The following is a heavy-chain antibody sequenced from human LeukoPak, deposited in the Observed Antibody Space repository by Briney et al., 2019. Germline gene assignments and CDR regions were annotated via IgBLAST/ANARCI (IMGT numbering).Heavy chain of an antibody. CDR3: ARLRCSSNSCYTGEETAMDV. J-gene: IGHJ6*03. CDR2: IYPGDSDT. Sequence: GESLKISCKGSGYSFTNYWINWVRQMPGKGLEWMGIIYPGDSDTRYSPSFQGQVTISADKSISTAYLQWSSLKASDTAMYCCARLRCSSNSCYTGEETAMDVWGKGTTVTVSS. D-gene: IGHD2-2*02. V-gene: IGHV5-51*01. CDR1: GYSFTNYW.